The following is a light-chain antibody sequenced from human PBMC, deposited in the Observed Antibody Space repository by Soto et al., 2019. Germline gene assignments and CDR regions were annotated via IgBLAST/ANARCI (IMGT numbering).Light chain of an antibody. CDR1: QSISSW. CDR3: QQYTNYPWT. J-gene: IGKJ1*01. CDR2: DVS. V-gene: IGKV1-5*01. Sequence: DIQMTQSPPTLSASVGDRVTITCRASQSISSWLAWYQQRPGKAPNLLIYDVSSLESGVPSRFSGSGSGTEFTLTNSSLQPDDFATYYGQQYTNYPWTFGQGTKVEIK.